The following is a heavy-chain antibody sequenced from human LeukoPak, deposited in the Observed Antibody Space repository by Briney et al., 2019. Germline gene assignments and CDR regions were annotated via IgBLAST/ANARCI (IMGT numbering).Heavy chain of an antibody. J-gene: IGHJ4*02. Sequence: SETLSLTCAVYGGSFSGYYWSWIRQPPGKGLEWIGEINHSGSTNYNPSLKSRVTISVDTSKNQFSLKLSSVTAADTAVYYCARVEYYYDSSGYYYEFILDYWGQGTLVTVSS. D-gene: IGHD3-22*01. V-gene: IGHV4-34*01. CDR2: INHSGST. CDR1: GGSFSGYY. CDR3: ARVEYYYDSSGYYYEFILDY.